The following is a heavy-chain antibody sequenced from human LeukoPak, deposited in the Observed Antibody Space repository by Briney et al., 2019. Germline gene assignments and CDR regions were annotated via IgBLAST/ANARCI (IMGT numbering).Heavy chain of an antibody. D-gene: IGHD3-3*02. J-gene: IGHJ4*02. CDR1: GLTVSSNY. Sequence: PGGSLRLSCAASGLTVSSNYMSWVRQAPGKGLEWVSVIYTGGTTYYADSVKGRFTISRDKSKNTLYLQMNSLRAEDTAVHHCAMHFWSGYSFDYWGQGTLVTVSS. CDR3: AMHFWSGYSFDY. V-gene: IGHV3-66*01. CDR2: IYTGGTT.